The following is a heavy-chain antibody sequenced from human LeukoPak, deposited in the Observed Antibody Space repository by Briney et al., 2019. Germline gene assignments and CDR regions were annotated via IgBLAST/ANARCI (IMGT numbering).Heavy chain of an antibody. V-gene: IGHV1-18*01. CDR3: ARSYGDSVDY. CDR2: ISAYNGNT. CDR1: GYTFTSYG. D-gene: IGHD4-17*01. Sequence: ASVKVSCKASGYTFTSYGISWVRQAPGQGLEWMGWISAYNGNTNYAQKFQGRVTITRDTSASTAYMELSSLRSEDTAVYYCARSYGDSVDYWGQGTLVTVSS. J-gene: IGHJ4*02.